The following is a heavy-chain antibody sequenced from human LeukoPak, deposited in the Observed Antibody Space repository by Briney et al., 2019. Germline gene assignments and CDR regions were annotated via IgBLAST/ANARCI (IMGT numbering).Heavy chain of an antibody. CDR2: ISSSSSYI. D-gene: IGHD6-6*01. Sequence: GGSLRLSCAASGFTFSSYSMNWVRQAPGKGLEWVSSISSSSSYIYYADSVKGRFTISRDNAKNSLYLQMNSLRAEDTAVYYCATSIAARWAFDIWGQGTMATVSS. CDR3: ATSIAARWAFDI. V-gene: IGHV3-21*01. CDR1: GFTFSSYS. J-gene: IGHJ3*02.